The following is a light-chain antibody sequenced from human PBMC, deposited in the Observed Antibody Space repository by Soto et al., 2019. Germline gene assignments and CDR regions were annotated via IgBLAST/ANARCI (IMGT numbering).Light chain of an antibody. Sequence: EIVLTQSPATLSLSPGERATLSCRAIQSVSYYLAWYQQKPGQAPRLLIYDASSRATGIPARFSGSGSGTDFTLTISSLEAEDLAAYYCQQRSNWPLTFGGGTKVEIK. CDR1: QSVSYY. CDR3: QQRSNWPLT. CDR2: DAS. J-gene: IGKJ4*01. V-gene: IGKV3-11*01.